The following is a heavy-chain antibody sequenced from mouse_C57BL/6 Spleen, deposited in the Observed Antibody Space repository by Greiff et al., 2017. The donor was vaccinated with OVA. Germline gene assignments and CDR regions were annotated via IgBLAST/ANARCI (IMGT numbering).Heavy chain of an antibody. J-gene: IGHJ3*01. CDR2: IRLKSDNYAT. CDR3: TYYSNYEFAY. V-gene: IGHV6-3*01. D-gene: IGHD2-5*01. Sequence: EVKLMESGGGLVQPGGSMKLSCVASGFTFSNYWMNWVRQSPEKGLEWVAQIRLKSDNYATHYAESVKGRLTISRDDDQSRVYLQMNNLRAEDTGIYYCTYYSNYEFAYWGQGTLVTVSA. CDR1: GFTFSNYW.